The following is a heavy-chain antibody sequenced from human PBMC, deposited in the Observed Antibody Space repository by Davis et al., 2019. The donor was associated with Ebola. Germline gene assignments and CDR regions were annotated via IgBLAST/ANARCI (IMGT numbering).Heavy chain of an antibody. D-gene: IGHD4-17*01. V-gene: IGHV4-59*01. J-gene: IGHJ6*01. CDR2: IYYSGST. Sequence: GSLRLSCTVSGGSISTYYWSWIRQPPGKGLEWIGYIYYSGSTNYNPSLKSRVTISLGTSKNQFSLKLSSVTAADTAIYYCARDRYSTVTTFYGMDVWGQGTTVTVSS. CDR1: GGSISTYY. CDR3: ARDRYSTVTTFYGMDV.